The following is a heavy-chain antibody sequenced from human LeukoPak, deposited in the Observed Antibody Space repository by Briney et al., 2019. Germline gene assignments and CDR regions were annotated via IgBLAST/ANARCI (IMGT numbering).Heavy chain of an antibody. D-gene: IGHD1-26*01. CDR3: ARVGADI. Sequence: EASVNLSYRASGYTFTVYYMHWVRQAPGQGLEWMGWINPNSGGTNYAQKFQGRVSMTRDTSISTAYMELSRLRSDDTAVYYCARVGADIWGQGTMVTVSS. CDR1: GYTFTVYY. V-gene: IGHV1-2*02. CDR2: INPNSGGT. J-gene: IGHJ3*02.